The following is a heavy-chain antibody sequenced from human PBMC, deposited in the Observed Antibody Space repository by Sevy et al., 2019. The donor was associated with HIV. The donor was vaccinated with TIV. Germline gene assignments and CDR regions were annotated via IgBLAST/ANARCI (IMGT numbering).Heavy chain of an antibody. D-gene: IGHD3-10*01. CDR3: ARDSIPLVQGIIITPYYYGMDV. CDR1: GYTFNTFG. CDR2: ISAYNGNT. J-gene: IGHJ6*02. V-gene: IGHV1-18*04. Sequence: ASVKVSCKTSGYTFNTFGINWVRQAPGQGLQWVGWISAYNGNTKYVQKLQGRVSMTTETSTSTVNMELRSLRSDDTAVYYCARDSIPLVQGIIITPYYYGMDVWGQGTTVTVSS.